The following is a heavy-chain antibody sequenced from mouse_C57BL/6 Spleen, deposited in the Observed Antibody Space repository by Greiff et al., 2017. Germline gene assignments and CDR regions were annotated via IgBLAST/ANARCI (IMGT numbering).Heavy chain of an antibody. CDR3: ARTPITTVDAMDY. CDR2: IDPEDGET. Sequence: VQLQQSGAELVKPGASVKLSCTASGFNIKDYYMHWVKQRPEQGLEWIGRIDPEDGETKYAPKFQGKATITADPSSNTAYLQLSSLTSEDTAVYYCARTPITTVDAMDYWGQGTSVTVSS. J-gene: IGHJ4*01. V-gene: IGHV14-2*01. CDR1: GFNIKDYY. D-gene: IGHD1-1*01.